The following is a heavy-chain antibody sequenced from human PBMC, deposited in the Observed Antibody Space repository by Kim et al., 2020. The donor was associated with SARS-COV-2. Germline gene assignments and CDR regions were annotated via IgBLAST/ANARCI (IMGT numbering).Heavy chain of an antibody. Sequence: ASVKVSCKASGYTFTSYYMHWVRQAPGQGLEWMGIINPSGGSTSYAQKFQGRVTMTRDTSTSTVYMELSSLRSEDTAVYYCVRGVTYCSGGSCSPPHAFDIWGQGTMVTVSS. D-gene: IGHD2-15*01. V-gene: IGHV1-46*01. CDR2: INPSGGST. CDR1: GYTFTSYY. J-gene: IGHJ3*02. CDR3: VRGVTYCSGGSCSPPHAFDI.